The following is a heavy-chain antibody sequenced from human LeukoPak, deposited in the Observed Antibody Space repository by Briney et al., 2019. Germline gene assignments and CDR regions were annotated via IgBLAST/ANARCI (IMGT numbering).Heavy chain of an antibody. D-gene: IGHD4-23*01. CDR2: IKQDGSEK. V-gene: IGHV3-7*01. CDR3: ARGRRWQDY. J-gene: IGHJ4*02. CDR1: GFTFSSDW. Sequence: GGSLRLSCAAFGFTFSSDWMSWVRQAPGKGLEWVGNIKQDGSEKYYVDSVKGRLTISRDNAKNSLYLQMNSLRAEDTAVYYCARGRRWQDYWGQGTLVTVSS.